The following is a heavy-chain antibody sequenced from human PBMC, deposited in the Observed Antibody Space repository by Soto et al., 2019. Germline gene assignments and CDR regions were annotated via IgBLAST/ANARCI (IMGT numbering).Heavy chain of an antibody. CDR2: ISYDGSNK. V-gene: IGHV3-30*18. J-gene: IGHJ6*02. CDR3: AKSRQLLYYYYYGMDV. Sequence: GGSLRLSCAASGFTFSSYGMHWVRQAPGKGLEWVAVISYDGSNKYYADSVKGRFTISRDNSKNTLYLQMNSLRAEDTAVYYCAKSRQLLYYYYYGMDVWGQGTTVTVSS. CDR1: GFTFSSYG. D-gene: IGHD2-2*01.